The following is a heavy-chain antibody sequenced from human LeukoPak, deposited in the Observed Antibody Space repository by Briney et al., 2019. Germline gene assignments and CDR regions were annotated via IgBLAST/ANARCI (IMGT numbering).Heavy chain of an antibody. Sequence: GASVKVSCKASGGTFSSYAISWVRQAPGQGLEWMGGIIPIFGTANYAQKFQGRVTITADKSTSTAYMELSSLRSEDTAVYYCARAPLAAAAPGWFDPWGQGTLVTVSS. D-gene: IGHD6-13*01. CDR1: GGTFSSYA. CDR3: ARAPLAAAAPGWFDP. J-gene: IGHJ5*02. CDR2: IIPIFGTA. V-gene: IGHV1-69*06.